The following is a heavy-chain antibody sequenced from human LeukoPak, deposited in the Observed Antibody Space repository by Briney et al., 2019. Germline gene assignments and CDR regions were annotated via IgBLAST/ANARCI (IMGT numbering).Heavy chain of an antibody. Sequence: ASVTVSCKPSGYTFISYDIDWVRQATGQGLAGMGWMSPKSGNTDYAQKFQGRVTMTRNTSINTAYLELSSLRSDDTAVYFCARGVGGLGNMDVWGKGTTVIISS. CDR2: MSPKSGNT. CDR3: ARGVGGLGNMDV. J-gene: IGHJ6*03. V-gene: IGHV1-8*01. CDR1: GYTFISYD. D-gene: IGHD3-16*01.